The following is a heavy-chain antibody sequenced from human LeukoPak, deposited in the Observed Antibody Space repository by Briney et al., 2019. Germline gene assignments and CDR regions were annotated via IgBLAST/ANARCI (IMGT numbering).Heavy chain of an antibody. CDR1: GGSISSYY. D-gene: IGHD3-3*01. V-gene: IGHV4-4*07. Sequence: SETLSLTCTLSGGSISSYYWSWVRQPAGKGLEWVGRIYTSGSTKYNPSLKSRVTMSVDTSKNQFSLKLSSVTAADTAVYYCARGGAPDYDFWSGYYNYYYGMDVWGQGTTVTVSS. J-gene: IGHJ6*02. CDR3: ARGGAPDYDFWSGYYNYYYGMDV. CDR2: IYTSGST.